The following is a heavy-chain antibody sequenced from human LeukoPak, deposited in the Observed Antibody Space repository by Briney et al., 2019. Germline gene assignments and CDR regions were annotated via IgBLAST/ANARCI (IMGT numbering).Heavy chain of an antibody. CDR3: AELGFTMIGGV. CDR1: GFTVTSYA. V-gene: IGHV3-23*01. D-gene: IGHD3-22*01. J-gene: IGHJ6*04. Sequence: GGSLRLSCAASGFTVTSYAMNWVRQAPGKGLEWVATISTSGGSTYYADSVKGRFTISRDNSKNTLYLQMNSLRAEDTAVYYCAELGFTMIGGVWGKGTTVTISS. CDR2: ISTSGGST.